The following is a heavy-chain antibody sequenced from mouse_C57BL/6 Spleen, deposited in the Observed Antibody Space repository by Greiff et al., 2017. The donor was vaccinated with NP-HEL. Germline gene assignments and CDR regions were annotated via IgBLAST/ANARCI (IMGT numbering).Heavy chain of an antibody. Sequence: QVQLQQPGAELVKPGASVKMSCKASGYTFTSYWITWVKQRPGQGLEWIGDIYPGSGSTTYNEKFKSKATLTVDTSSSTAYMQLSSLTSEDSAVYYCAREDYYGSSWGFAYWGQGTLVTVSA. CDR2: IYPGSGST. CDR3: AREDYYGSSWGFAY. J-gene: IGHJ3*01. CDR1: GYTFTSYW. D-gene: IGHD1-1*01. V-gene: IGHV1-55*01.